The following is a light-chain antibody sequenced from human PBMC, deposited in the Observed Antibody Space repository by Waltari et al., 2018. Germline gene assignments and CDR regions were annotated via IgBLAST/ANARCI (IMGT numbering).Light chain of an antibody. J-gene: IGKJ1*01. V-gene: IGKV4-1*01. CDR2: WAS. Sequence: SVCYSSNNNNFLAWYQQKPVRPPKRLIYWASTRQSGVPDRFSGSGSGTDFTLTISSLQAEDVAVYYCQQYYSTPWTFGQGTKVETK. CDR3: QQYYSTPWT. CDR1: SVCYSSNNNNF.